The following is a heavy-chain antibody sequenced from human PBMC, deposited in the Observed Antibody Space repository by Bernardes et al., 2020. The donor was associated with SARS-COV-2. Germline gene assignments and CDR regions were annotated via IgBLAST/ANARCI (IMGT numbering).Heavy chain of an antibody. CDR1: GFTFDDYA. CDR2: ISWNSGSI. J-gene: IGHJ4*02. CDR3: AKDNVIRLVGATPYYFDY. V-gene: IGHV3-9*01. D-gene: IGHD1-26*01. Sequence: SLRLSCAASGFTFDDYAMHWVRQAPGKGLEWVSGISWNSGSIGYADSVKGRFTISRDNAKNSLYLQMNSLRAEDTALYYCAKDNVIRLVGATPYYFDYWGQGTLVTVSS.